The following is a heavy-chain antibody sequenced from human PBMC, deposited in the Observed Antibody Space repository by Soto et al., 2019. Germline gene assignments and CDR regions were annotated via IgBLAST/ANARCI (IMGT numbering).Heavy chain of an antibody. CDR3: ASRITTSLGINYFDY. CDR1: GGTFSSYA. V-gene: IGHV1-69*13. Sequence: ASVKVSCKASGGTFSSYAISWVRQAPGQGLEWMGGIIPIFGTANYAQKFQGRVTITADESTSTAYMELSSLRSEDTAVYYCASRITTSLGINYFDYWGQGTLVTVSS. D-gene: IGHD3-3*01. J-gene: IGHJ4*02. CDR2: IIPIFGTA.